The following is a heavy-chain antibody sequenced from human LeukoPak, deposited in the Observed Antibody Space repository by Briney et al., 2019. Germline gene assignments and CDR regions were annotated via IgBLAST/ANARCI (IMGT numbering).Heavy chain of an antibody. J-gene: IGHJ2*01. CDR2: IYSGGIT. Sequence: PSETLSLTCSVSGGSVSSSTYYWGWIRQPPGKGLEWVSVIYSGGITYYGDSVKGGFTISRDNSKNTLYLQMNSLRAEDTAVYYCARGGYCSGGRCHYWNSGLWGRGTLVTVSS. CDR1: GGSVSSSTYY. V-gene: IGHV3-66*01. D-gene: IGHD2-15*01. CDR3: ARGGYCSGGRCHYWNSGL.